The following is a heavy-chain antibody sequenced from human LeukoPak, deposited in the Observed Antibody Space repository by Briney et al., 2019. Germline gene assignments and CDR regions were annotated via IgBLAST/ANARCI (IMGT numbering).Heavy chain of an antibody. CDR1: GASISSSGHY. Sequence: SETLSLTCTVSGASISSSGHYWGWIRQPPGKGLDWIGSMYYTGSTYYNPSLKSRVSMSVDTSKNQFSLNLSSVTAADTAVYYCARPGSGYVYWYFDLWGRGTLVTVSS. V-gene: IGHV4-39*01. J-gene: IGHJ2*01. CDR2: MYYTGST. D-gene: IGHD3-22*01. CDR3: ARPGSGYVYWYFDL.